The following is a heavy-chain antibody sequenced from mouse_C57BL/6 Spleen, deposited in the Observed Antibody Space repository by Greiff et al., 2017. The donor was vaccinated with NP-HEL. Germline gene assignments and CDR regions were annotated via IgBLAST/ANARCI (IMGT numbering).Heavy chain of an antibody. CDR3: ARTYYGSFMDY. Sequence: QVQLQQPGAELVRPGTSVKLSCKASGYTFTSYWMHWVKQRPGQGLEWIGVIDPSDSYTNYNQKFKGKATLTVDTSSSTAYMQLSSLTSEDSAVYYCARTYYGSFMDYWGQGTSVTVSS. CDR1: GYTFTSYW. D-gene: IGHD1-1*01. J-gene: IGHJ4*01. V-gene: IGHV1-59*01. CDR2: IDPSDSYT.